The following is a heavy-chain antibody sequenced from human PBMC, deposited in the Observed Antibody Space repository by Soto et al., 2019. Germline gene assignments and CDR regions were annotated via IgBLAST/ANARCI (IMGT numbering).Heavy chain of an antibody. CDR1: GAAIGRSSDW. J-gene: IGHJ6*02. CDR2: IFHSWPS. V-gene: IGHV4-4*02. Sequence: SETLSLTCGASGAAIGRSSDWWTFVRHSPLTGLEWIADIFHSWPSNVNRSLQTRVSISVDKSNNRFSLNLNSVTAADKARYLCARARFFASRKRDYYIGLDAWGQGSTVTISS. CDR3: ARARFFASRKRDYYIGLDA.